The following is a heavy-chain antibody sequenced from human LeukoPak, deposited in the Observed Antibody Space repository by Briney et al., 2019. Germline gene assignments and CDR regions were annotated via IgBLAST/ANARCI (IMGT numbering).Heavy chain of an antibody. Sequence: ASEKVSCKASGYTFTGYYMHWVRQAPGQGLEWMGRINPNSGGTNYAQKFQGRVTMTRDTSISTAYMELSRLRSDDTAVYYCARDPDYGSGQPWGQGTLVTVSS. D-gene: IGHD3-10*01. J-gene: IGHJ5*02. CDR1: GYTFTGYY. CDR3: ARDPDYGSGQP. V-gene: IGHV1-2*06. CDR2: INPNSGGT.